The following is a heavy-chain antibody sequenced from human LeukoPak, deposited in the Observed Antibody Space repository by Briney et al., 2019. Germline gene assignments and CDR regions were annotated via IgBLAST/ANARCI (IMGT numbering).Heavy chain of an antibody. CDR1: GLTFSSYA. CDR2: ISGSGGST. Sequence: GGSLRLSCAASGLTFSSYAMSWVRQAPGKGLEWVSAISGSGGSTYYADSVKGRFTISRDNSKNTLYLQMNSLRAEDTAIYYCAKRGTGTTYYYYYMDVWGKGTTVTVSS. CDR3: AKRGTGTTYYYYYMDV. D-gene: IGHD1-1*01. V-gene: IGHV3-23*01. J-gene: IGHJ6*03.